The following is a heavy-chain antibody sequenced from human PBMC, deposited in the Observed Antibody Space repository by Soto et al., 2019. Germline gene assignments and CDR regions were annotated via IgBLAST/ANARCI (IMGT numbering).Heavy chain of an antibody. Sequence: QVQLMQSGAEVKKPGASVKVSCKASGYTFTTYDINWVRQAPGQGLEWMGWMNPNRTNTGYAEKFQGRVTMTRDTSISTAYMELSRLRYDDTAVYYCVRGGFLSHDHVIIAPATLGFDPWGQGTLLTVSS. CDR1: GYTFTTYD. J-gene: IGHJ5*02. CDR3: VRGGFLSHDHVIIAPATLGFDP. D-gene: IGHD2-2*01. V-gene: IGHV1-8*01. CDR2: MNPNRTNT.